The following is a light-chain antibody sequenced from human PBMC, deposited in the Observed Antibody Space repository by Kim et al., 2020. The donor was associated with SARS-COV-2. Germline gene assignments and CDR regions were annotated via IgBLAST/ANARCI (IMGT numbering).Light chain of an antibody. J-gene: IGLJ3*02. CDR3: NSYAANNIWV. CDR2: AVT. CDR1: SSDVGRYNH. Sequence: GQSVPISCTATSSDVGRYNHVSWYQQHPGNAPKLMIYAVTKRPSGVPDRFSVSKSGNTASLTVSGLQAEDEADYYCNSYAANNIWVFGGGPQLTVL. V-gene: IGLV2-8*01.